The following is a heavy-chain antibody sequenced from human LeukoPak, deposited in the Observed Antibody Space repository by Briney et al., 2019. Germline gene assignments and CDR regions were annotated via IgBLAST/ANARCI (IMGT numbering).Heavy chain of an antibody. CDR2: IGTAGDT. Sequence: QSGGSLRLSCAASGFTFSSYDMHWVRHATGKGLEWVSAIGTAGDTYYPGSVKGRFTISRENAKNSLYLQMNSLRAGDTAVYYCARARSGAFDIWGQGTMVTVSS. V-gene: IGHV3-13*01. CDR1: GFTFSSYD. CDR3: ARARSGAFDI. J-gene: IGHJ3*02. D-gene: IGHD7-27*01.